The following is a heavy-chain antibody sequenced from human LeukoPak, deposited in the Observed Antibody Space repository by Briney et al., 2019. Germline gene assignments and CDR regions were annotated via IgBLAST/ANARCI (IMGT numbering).Heavy chain of an antibody. J-gene: IGHJ4*02. D-gene: IGHD2-2*01. CDR2: FDPEDGET. V-gene: IGHV1-24*01. CDR3: ATDLPYLVPAAPNGNY. CDR1: GYTFTGYY. Sequence: ASVKVSCKASGYTFTGYYMHWVRQAPGKGLEWMGGFDPEDGETIYAQKFQGRVTMTEDTSTDTAYMELSSLRSEDTAVYYCATDLPYLVPAAPNGNYWGQGTLVTVSS.